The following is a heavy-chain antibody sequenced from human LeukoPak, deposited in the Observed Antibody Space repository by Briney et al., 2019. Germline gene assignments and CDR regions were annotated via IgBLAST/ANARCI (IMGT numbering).Heavy chain of an antibody. CDR3: ATHKGALDV. V-gene: IGHV1-2*02. J-gene: IGHJ6*02. CDR2: INPNSGGT. Sequence: ASVKVSCKASGGTFSSYAISWVRQAPGQGLEWMGWINPNSGGTHYAQKFQDRVTMTRDTSISTAYMELSRLTSDDTAVNYCATHKGALDVWGQGATVTVSS. CDR1: GGTFSSYA.